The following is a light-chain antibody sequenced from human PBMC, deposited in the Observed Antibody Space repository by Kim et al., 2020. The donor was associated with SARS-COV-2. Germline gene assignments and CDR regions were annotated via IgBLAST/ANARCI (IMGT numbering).Light chain of an antibody. CDR1: SSDVGRFKF. CDR2: DVT. Sequence: LTQPPSASGSPGQSVTISCTGTSSDVGRFKFVSWYQQHPGKAPKLIIYDVTKRPSGVPDRFSGSKSGNTASLTVSGLQAEDEADYYCSSYVGSNNYVFGTGTKVTVL. V-gene: IGLV2-8*01. J-gene: IGLJ1*01. CDR3: SSYVGSNNYV.